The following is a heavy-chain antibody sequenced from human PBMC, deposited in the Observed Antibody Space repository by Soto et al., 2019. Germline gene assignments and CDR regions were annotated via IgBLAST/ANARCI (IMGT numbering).Heavy chain of an antibody. CDR2: IIPIFGTA. V-gene: IGHV1-69*12. J-gene: IGHJ6*02. CDR3: ANREYSSSSYYYDGMDV. Sequence: QVQLVQSGAEVKKPGSSVKVSCKASGGTFSSYAISWVRQAPGQGLEWMGGIIPIFGTANYAQKFQGRVTITADESTSTAYMELSSLRSEDTAVYYCANREYSSSSYYYDGMDVWGQGTTVTVSS. CDR1: GGTFSSYA. D-gene: IGHD6-6*01.